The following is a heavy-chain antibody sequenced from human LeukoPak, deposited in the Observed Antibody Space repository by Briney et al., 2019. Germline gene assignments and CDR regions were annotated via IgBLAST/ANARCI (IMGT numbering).Heavy chain of an antibody. D-gene: IGHD7-27*01. V-gene: IGHV3-30-3*01. CDR3: ARGQTGAADY. J-gene: IGHJ4*02. CDR2: ISDDGTLK. CDR1: GFTFRNYA. Sequence: GGSLRLSCAASGFTFRNYAMHWVRQAPGKGLEWVTVISDDGTLKYYTDSVKGRFTISRDDSKNTLYLQMNSLRGEDTAIYYCARGQTGAADYWGQGTLVTVSS.